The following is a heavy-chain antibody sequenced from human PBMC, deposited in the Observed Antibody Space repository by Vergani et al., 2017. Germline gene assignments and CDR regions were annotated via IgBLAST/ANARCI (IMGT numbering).Heavy chain of an antibody. J-gene: IGHJ5*02. D-gene: IGHD2-15*01. CDR3: ARQPRDIIVVTSWFDP. CDR2: ISGSGGNT. CDR1: GFTFTTYA. V-gene: IGHV3-23*01. Sequence: EVQLLESGGGLVQPGGSLRLSCAASGFTFTTYAMSWVRQAPGKGLEWVSAISGSGGNTYYADSVKGRFTISRDNSKNTLYLQMNSLRAEDTAVYYCARQPRDIIVVTSWFDPWSQGTLVTVSS.